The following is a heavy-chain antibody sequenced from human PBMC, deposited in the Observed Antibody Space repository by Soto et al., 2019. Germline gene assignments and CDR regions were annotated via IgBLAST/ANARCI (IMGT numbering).Heavy chain of an antibody. CDR1: GYTFTSYA. V-gene: IGHV1-3*01. D-gene: IGHD3-3*01. Sequence: ASVKVSCKASGYTFTSYAMHWVRQAPGQRLEWMGWINAGNGNTKYSQKFQGRVTITRDTSASTAYMELSSLRSEDTAVYYCARELGGYDFWSGYYYYYMDVWGKGTTVTVSS. CDR2: INAGNGNT. J-gene: IGHJ6*03. CDR3: ARELGGYDFWSGYYYYYMDV.